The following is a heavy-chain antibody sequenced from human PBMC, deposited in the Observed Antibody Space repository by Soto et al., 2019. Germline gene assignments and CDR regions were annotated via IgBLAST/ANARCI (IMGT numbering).Heavy chain of an antibody. Sequence: QVQLVQSGAEVKKPGSSVKVSCKASGDTFTTNSLNWVQQAPGQGLEWMGGIIPVVGTTKYAQKYHDRVTITGDKSTNTADMELSSLSSDDTAVYYCARGLLYATTYLDYWGQGTPVTVSS. V-gene: IGHV1-69*06. J-gene: IGHJ4*02. CDR3: ARGLLYATTYLDY. D-gene: IGHD2-8*01. CDR2: IIPVVGTT. CDR1: GDTFTTNS.